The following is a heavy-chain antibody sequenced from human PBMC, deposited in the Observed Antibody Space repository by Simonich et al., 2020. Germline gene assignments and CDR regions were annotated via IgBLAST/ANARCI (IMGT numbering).Heavy chain of an antibody. V-gene: IGHV1-8*03. D-gene: IGHD1-26*01. CDR1: GYTFTRYD. J-gene: IGHJ4*02. Sequence: QVQLVQSGAEGKKPGASVKVSCKASGYTFTRYDINWVRQAPGQGLEGMGRKNPNSGNPGDAQKFQGRVTITRNTSISTAYMELSSLRSEDTAVYYCARTYSGSYYYFDYWGQGTLVTVSS. CDR2: KNPNSGNP. CDR3: ARTYSGSYYYFDY.